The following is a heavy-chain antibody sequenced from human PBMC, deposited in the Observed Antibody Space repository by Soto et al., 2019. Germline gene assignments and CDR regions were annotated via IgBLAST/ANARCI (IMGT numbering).Heavy chain of an antibody. Sequence: QVQLVQSGAEEKKPGASVKVSCKASGYTFTSYAMHWVRQAPGQRLEWMGWINACNGNTKYSQKFQGRVTITRDTSASTAHMELRSLRSEDTAVYDCARSIVGVTALDYWGQGTLVTVSS. D-gene: IGHD2-21*02. CDR2: INACNGNT. CDR1: GYTFTSYA. J-gene: IGHJ4*02. CDR3: ARSIVGVTALDY. V-gene: IGHV1-3*05.